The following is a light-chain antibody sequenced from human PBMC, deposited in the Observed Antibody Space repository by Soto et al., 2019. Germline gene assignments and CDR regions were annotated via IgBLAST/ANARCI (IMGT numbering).Light chain of an antibody. CDR3: QSADSSGSYVV. CDR1: ALPKQY. Sequence: SYELTQPPSVSVSPGQTARITCSGDALPKQYSYWYQHTPGQAPGKDTERPSGIPERFSGSTSGTTVTLTISGVQAEDEADYNCQSADSSGSYVVFGGGTKLTVL. V-gene: IGLV3-25*03. J-gene: IGLJ3*02. CDR2: KDT.